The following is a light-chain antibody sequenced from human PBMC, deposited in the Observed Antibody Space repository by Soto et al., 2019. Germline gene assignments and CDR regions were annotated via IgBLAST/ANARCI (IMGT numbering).Light chain of an antibody. CDR1: SSNIGSNT. J-gene: IGLJ1*01. V-gene: IGLV1-44*01. Sequence: QSVLTQPPSTSGTPGQMVTISCSGSSSNIGSNTVNWYQQLPATAPKLLIYTDNQLPSGVPDRLSGSKSGTPSSLAISGLQSEDEADYYCAAWDDNLNGLYVFGPGTKLTVL. CDR2: TDN. CDR3: AAWDDNLNGLYV.